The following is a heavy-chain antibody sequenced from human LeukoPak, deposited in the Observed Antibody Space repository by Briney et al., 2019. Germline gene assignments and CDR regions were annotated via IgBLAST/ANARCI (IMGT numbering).Heavy chain of an antibody. D-gene: IGHD5-18*01. CDR3: ATDRLSGWIQLWTY. Sequence: ASVKVSCKVSGYTLTELSMHWVRQAPGKGLEGMGGFDPEDGETIYAQKFQGRVTMTEDTSTDTAYMEMSSLRSEDTAVYYCATDRLSGWIQLWTYWGQGTLVTVSS. J-gene: IGHJ4*02. CDR2: FDPEDGET. CDR1: GYTLTELS. V-gene: IGHV1-24*01.